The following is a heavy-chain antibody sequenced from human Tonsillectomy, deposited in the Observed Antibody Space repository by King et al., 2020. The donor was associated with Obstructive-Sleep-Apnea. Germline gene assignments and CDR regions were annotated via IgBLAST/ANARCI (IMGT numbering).Heavy chain of an antibody. V-gene: IGHV4-30-2*01. Sequence: QLQESGSGLVKPSQTLSLTCAVSCDSINRGGYSWSWIRSPPGKGLEWIGYIYSSWRPCYNPSLKTLVAISADRSKNQFSLKLISVTAAETAVDYCARAYDHSGHQFDSWGQGTLVTVSS. CDR1: CDSINRGGYS. CDR2: IYSSWRP. J-gene: IGHJ4*02. D-gene: IGHD3-22*01. CDR3: ARAYDHSGHQFDS.